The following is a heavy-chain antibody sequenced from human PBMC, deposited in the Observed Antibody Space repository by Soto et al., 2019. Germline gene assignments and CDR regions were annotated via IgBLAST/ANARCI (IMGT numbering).Heavy chain of an antibody. D-gene: IGHD1-26*01. CDR2: ISYDGSNK. CDR3: ARDGRGGSYEGTFDY. Sequence: QVQLVESGGGVVQPGRSLRLSCAASGFTFSSYAMHWVRQAPGKGLEWVAVISYDGSNKYYADSVKGRFTISRDNSKNTLDLQMNSLRAEDTAVYYCARDGRGGSYEGTFDYWGQGTLVTVSS. CDR1: GFTFSSYA. J-gene: IGHJ4*02. V-gene: IGHV3-30-3*01.